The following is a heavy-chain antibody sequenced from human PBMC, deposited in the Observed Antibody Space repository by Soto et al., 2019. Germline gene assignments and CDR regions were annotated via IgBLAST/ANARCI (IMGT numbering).Heavy chain of an antibody. CDR3: ATQSYSNSGAYYSYAMDV. CDR1: GGSISSGGYS. D-gene: IGHD4-4*01. CDR2: IYQSGST. J-gene: IGHJ6*02. V-gene: IGHV4-30-2*01. Sequence: PSETLSLTCAVSGGSISSGGYSWSWIRQPPGKGLEWIGYIYQSGSTYYNPSLKSRVTISVDRSRNQFSLKLSSVTAADTAVYFCATQSYSNSGAYYSYAMDVWGQGTTVTVSS.